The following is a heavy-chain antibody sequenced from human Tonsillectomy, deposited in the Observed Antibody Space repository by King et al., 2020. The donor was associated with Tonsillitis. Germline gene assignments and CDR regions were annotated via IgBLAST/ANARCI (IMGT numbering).Heavy chain of an antibody. Sequence: QLVQSGAEVKKPGASVKVSCKVSGYTLTELSMHWVRQAPGKGLEWMGGFDPEDGETIYAQKFQGRVTLTEDSSTDTAYMELRSLRSEDTAVYYCATDRLTVAGLRNFDYWGQRTLVTVSS. V-gene: IGHV1-24*01. CDR2: FDPEDGET. CDR3: ATDRLTVAGLRNFDY. D-gene: IGHD6-19*01. CDR1: GYTLTELS. J-gene: IGHJ4*02.